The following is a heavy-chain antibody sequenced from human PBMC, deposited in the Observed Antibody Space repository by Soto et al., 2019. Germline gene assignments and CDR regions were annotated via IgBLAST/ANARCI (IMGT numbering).Heavy chain of an antibody. D-gene: IGHD3-3*01. CDR3: TWSGYYPSGFPPGWFDP. J-gene: IGHJ5*02. CDR2: IKSKTDGGTT. CDR1: GFTFSNAW. V-gene: IGHV3-15*07. Sequence: EVQLVESGGGLVKPGGSLRLSCAASGFTFSNAWMNWVRQAPGKGLEGVGRIKSKTDGGTTDYAAPVKGRFTISRDDSKNTLYLKMNSLKTADTAVYYCTWSGYYPSGFPPGWFDPWGQGTLVTVSS.